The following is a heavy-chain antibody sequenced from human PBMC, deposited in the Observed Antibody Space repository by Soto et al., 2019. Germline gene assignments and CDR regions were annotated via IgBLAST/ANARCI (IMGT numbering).Heavy chain of an antibody. CDR3: ARSLTEGYCTITGCYTRPLYGMDV. CDR1: GDTVSGYY. CDR2: VNPNSGGT. J-gene: IGHJ6*02. V-gene: IGHV1-2*02. D-gene: IGHD2-2*02. Sequence: PVKVSCKAFGDTVSGYYIHWLRQAPGQGLEWMGWVNPNSGGTNYAQKFQGRVTVTRDTPTSTAYMELSRLTSDDTAVYYCARSLTEGYCTITGCYTRPLYGMDVWGQGTTVTVSS.